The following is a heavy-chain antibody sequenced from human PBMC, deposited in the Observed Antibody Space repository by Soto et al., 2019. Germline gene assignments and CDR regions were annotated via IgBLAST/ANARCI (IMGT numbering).Heavy chain of an antibody. CDR2: IYYSGST. D-gene: IGHD6-13*01. J-gene: IGHJ6*02. V-gene: IGHV4-59*01. CDR3: ARDRAAAAGRYYGMDV. CDR1: GGSISSSD. Sequence: SGSLALTCTVSGGSISSSDWSWIRQPPGKGLEWIGYIYYSGSTNYNPSLKSRVTISVDTSKNQFSLKLSSVTAADTAVYYCARDRAAAAGRYYGMDVWGQGTMVTVSS.